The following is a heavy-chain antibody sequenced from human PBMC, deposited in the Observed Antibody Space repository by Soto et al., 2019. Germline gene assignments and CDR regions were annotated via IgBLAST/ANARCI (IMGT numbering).Heavy chain of an antibody. J-gene: IGHJ4*02. CDR2: TKNKAQRYTT. V-gene: IGHV3-72*01. CDR3: VRWDSGNPEN. CDR1: GFTLSDHY. Sequence: EVRQVESGGGLVQPGGSLRLSCVVSGFTLSDHYIDWVRQAPGKGLEWVGRTKNKAQRYTTEYAASVKGRFTISRDDSENSVYLQMNSLKTEDTAVYYCVRWDSGNPENWGQGTLVTVSS. D-gene: IGHD1-26*01.